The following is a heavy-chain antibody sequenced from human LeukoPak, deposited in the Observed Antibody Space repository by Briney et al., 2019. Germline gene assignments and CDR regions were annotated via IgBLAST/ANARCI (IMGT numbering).Heavy chain of an antibody. D-gene: IGHD4-17*01. CDR3: AKKNIDYGDYEGAFDI. V-gene: IGHV3-30*18. Sequence: GGSLRLSCAASGFTFSSYGMHWVRQAPGKGLEWVAVISYDGSNKYYADSVKGRFTISRDNSKNTLYLQMNSLRAEDTAVYYCAKKNIDYGDYEGAFDIWGQGTTVTVSS. J-gene: IGHJ3*02. CDR1: GFTFSSYG. CDR2: ISYDGSNK.